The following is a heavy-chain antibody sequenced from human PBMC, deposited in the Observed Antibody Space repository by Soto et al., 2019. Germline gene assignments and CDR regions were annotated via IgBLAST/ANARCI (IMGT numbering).Heavy chain of an antibody. CDR3: ARDAGYCSGGSCYDTFFDY. V-gene: IGHV4-31*03. Sequence: QVQLQESGPGLVKPSRTLSLTCTVSGGSISSGGYYWSWIRQHPGKGLEWIGYIYYSGSTYYNPSLKSRVTISVDTSKNQFSLKLSSVTAADTAVYYCARDAGYCSGGSCYDTFFDYWGQGTLVTVSS. D-gene: IGHD2-15*01. J-gene: IGHJ4*02. CDR1: GGSISSGGYY. CDR2: IYYSGST.